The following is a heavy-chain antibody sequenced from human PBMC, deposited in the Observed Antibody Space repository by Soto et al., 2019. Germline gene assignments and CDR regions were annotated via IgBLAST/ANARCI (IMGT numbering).Heavy chain of an antibody. CDR1: GGSISSGSFY. V-gene: IGHV4-31*03. D-gene: IGHD3-9*01. Sequence: QVQLQESGPGLVKPSQTLTLTCTVSGGSISSGSFYWSWIRQHPGKGLEWIGHISDSGSSYYNPSLESRVTISVDTSKHQFSLKLSAVTAADTAVYFCAISTFYDIFTAYYSLFDYWGQGTLVTVSS. CDR3: AISTFYDIFTAYYSLFDY. J-gene: IGHJ4*02. CDR2: ISDSGSS.